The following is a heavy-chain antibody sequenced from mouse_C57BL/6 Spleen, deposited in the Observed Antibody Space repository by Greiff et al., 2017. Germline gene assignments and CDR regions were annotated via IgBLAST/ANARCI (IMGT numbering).Heavy chain of an antibody. J-gene: IGHJ2*01. Sequence: QVQLQQSGAELVRPGASVKLSCKASGYTFTDYYINWVKQRPGQGLEWIARIYPGSGNTYYNEKFKGKATLTAENSSSTAYMQLSSLTSEDSAVYFCARLGLDGYDFDYWGQGTTLTVSS. CDR2: IYPGSGNT. CDR1: GYTFTDYY. D-gene: IGHD2-2*01. V-gene: IGHV1-76*01. CDR3: ARLGLDGYDFDY.